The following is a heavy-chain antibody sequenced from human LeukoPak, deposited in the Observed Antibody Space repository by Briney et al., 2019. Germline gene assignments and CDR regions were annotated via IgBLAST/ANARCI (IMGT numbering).Heavy chain of an antibody. V-gene: IGHV4-39*07. D-gene: IGHD1-26*01. CDR1: GGSISSSSYY. Sequence: PSETPSLTCTVSGGSISSSSYYWGWIRQPPGKGLEWIGHIYYTGSTYYNPSLKSRVTISLDTSKNQFSLKLSSVTAADTAVYYCARLGSVDYWGQGTLVTVSS. J-gene: IGHJ4*02. CDR3: ARLGSVDY. CDR2: IYYTGST.